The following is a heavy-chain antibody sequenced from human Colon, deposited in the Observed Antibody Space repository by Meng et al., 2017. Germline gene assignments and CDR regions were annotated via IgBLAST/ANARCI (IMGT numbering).Heavy chain of an antibody. V-gene: IGHV3-11*01. J-gene: IGHJ5*02. CDR1: GFPIRDYF. Sequence: VRLVASGGGLVKPGGSMRLSCAASGFPIRDYFMSWFRQAPGKGLEWIAYLRGDGRTVAYAGTVRGRFTISRDNAENSLFLQMNSLRAEDTAVYHCANTHGSGNNWFDPWGQGTLVTVSS. CDR3: ANTHGSGNNWFDP. CDR2: LRGDGRTV. D-gene: IGHD3-10*01.